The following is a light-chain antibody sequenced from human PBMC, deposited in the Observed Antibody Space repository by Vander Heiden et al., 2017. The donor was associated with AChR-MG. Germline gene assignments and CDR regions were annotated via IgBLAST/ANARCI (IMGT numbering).Light chain of an antibody. J-gene: IGKJ4*01. CDR3: QQRSNWRGT. Sequence: EIVLTQSQATLSLSPGERATLSCRASQSVSSYLAWYQQKPGQAPRLLIYDASNRATGIPARFSGSGSGTDFTLTISSLEPEDFAVYYCQQRSNWRGTFGGGTKVEIK. CDR2: DAS. V-gene: IGKV3-11*01. CDR1: QSVSSY.